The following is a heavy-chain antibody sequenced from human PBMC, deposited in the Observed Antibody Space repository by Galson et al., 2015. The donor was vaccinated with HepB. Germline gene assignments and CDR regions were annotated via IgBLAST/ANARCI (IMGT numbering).Heavy chain of an antibody. CDR2: TYYRSRWFN. CDR3: ARDPKYSDSSAYISWFDA. CDR1: GDSVSANGIA. V-gene: IGHV6-1*01. D-gene: IGHD3-22*01. Sequence: CAISGDSVSANGIAWNRIRQSPSRGLEWLGRTYYRSRWFNDYAESVKSRISINSDASKNQFSLHLNSVIPEDTAVYYCARDPKYSDSSAYISWFDAWGQGTLVTVSS. J-gene: IGHJ5*02.